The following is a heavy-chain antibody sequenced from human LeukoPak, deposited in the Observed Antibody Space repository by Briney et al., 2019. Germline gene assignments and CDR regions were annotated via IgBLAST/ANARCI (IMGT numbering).Heavy chain of an antibody. D-gene: IGHD1-26*01. J-gene: IGHJ4*02. Sequence: PGGSLRLSCAASGFTFSIYWVHWVRQAPGKGLVWVSSINSDGSSTSYADSVKGRFTISRDNAKNSLYLQMNSLRAEDTAVYYCATRVGATDLDYWGQGTLVTVSS. CDR2: INSDGSST. CDR3: ATRVGATDLDY. CDR1: GFTFSIYW. V-gene: IGHV3-74*01.